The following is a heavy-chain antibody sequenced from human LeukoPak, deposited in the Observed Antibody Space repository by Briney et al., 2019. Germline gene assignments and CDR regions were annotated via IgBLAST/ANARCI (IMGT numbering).Heavy chain of an antibody. CDR2: INHSGST. J-gene: IGHJ4*02. Sequence: SETQSLTCAVYGESLSGNYWNWIRQPPGKGLEWIGEINHSGSTNYNPSLKSRVTISVDTSKNQFSLKLSSVTAADTAVYYCARIEPGRLGFDYWGQGTLVTVSS. V-gene: IGHV4-34*01. CDR1: GESLSGNY. CDR3: ARIEPGRLGFDY. D-gene: IGHD3-16*01.